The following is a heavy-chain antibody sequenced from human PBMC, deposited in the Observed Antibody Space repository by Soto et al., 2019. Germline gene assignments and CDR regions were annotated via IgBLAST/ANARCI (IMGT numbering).Heavy chain of an antibody. V-gene: IGHV3-30*18. CDR3: AKSGGGSGTYDYYYGMDV. CDR1: GFTFSTYG. CDR2: ISFDGGHI. D-gene: IGHD3-10*01. Sequence: QVQLVECGGGVVQPGRSLRLSCAASGFTFSTYGMHWVRQAPGKGLEWVAVISFDGGHIYYADSVRGRFTISRDNSKNTLYLQLNSLRAEDTAVYYCAKSGGGSGTYDYYYGMDVWGQGTTVTVSS. J-gene: IGHJ6*02.